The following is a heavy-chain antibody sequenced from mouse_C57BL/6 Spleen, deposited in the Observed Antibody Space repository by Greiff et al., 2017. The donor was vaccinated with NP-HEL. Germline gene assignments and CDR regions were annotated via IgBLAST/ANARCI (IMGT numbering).Heavy chain of an antibody. Sequence: QVQLQQSGPELVKPGASVKISCKASGYAFSSSWMNWVKQRPGKGLEWIGRIYPGDGDTNYNGKFKGKATLTADKSSSTAYMQLSSLTSEDSAVYFCAREEGLLRYFDGWGTGTTVTVSS. V-gene: IGHV1-82*01. CDR3: AREEGLLRYFDG. CDR2: IYPGDGDT. CDR1: GYAFSSSW. J-gene: IGHJ1*03. D-gene: IGHD2-1*01.